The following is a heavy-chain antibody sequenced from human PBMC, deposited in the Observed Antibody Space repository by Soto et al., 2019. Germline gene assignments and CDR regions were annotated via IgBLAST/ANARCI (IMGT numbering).Heavy chain of an antibody. D-gene: IGHD3-10*01. CDR2: ISGYNGNT. CDR3: ARAGKYYYGSGSPYYYGMDV. J-gene: IGHJ6*02. CDR1: GYTFTSYG. V-gene: IGHV1-18*04. Sequence: QVQLVQSGAEVKKPGASVKVSCKASGYTFTSYGVSWVRQAPGQGLEWMGWISGYNGNTNYAQKLQGRVTMTTDTSTSTAYVEMSSLRSAGTALYYCARAGKYYYGSGSPYYYGMDVWGQGITVTVSS.